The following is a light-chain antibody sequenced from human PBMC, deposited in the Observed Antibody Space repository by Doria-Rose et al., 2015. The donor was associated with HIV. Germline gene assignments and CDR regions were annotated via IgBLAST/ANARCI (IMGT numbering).Light chain of an antibody. V-gene: IGKV3-20*01. CDR3: HQYGTSWT. J-gene: IGKJ1*01. CDR1: QSFSSTY. Sequence: TQSPGTLSLSPGERAXLSCRASQSFSSTYLAWYQQKPGQAPSLLIYDGSTRATGIPDRFSASGSGTDFTLTINRLEPEDFALYYCHQYGTSWTFGQGTKVGI. CDR2: DGS.